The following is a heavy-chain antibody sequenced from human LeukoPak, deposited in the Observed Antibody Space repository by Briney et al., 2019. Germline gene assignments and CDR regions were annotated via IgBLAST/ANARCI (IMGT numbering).Heavy chain of an antibody. CDR1: GYTFTSYG. J-gene: IGHJ4*02. D-gene: IGHD3-22*01. CDR2: ISAYNGNT. Sequence: ASVKVSCKASGYTFTSYGISWVRRAPGQGLEWMGWISAYNGNTNYAQKLQGRVTMTTDTSTSTAYMELRSLRSDDTAVYYCARDVSSGTYYYDSSGYLVFDYWGQGTLVTVSS. V-gene: IGHV1-18*01. CDR3: ARDVSSGTYYYDSSGYLVFDY.